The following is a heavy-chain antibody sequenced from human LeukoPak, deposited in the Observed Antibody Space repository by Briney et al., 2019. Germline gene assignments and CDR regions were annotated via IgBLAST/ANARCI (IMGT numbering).Heavy chain of an antibody. V-gene: IGHV3-23*01. CDR2: ISGSGGST. CDR1: GFTFSSYA. CDR3: AKRSRYCSNTSCSITPFDY. Sequence: PGGSLRLSCAASGFTFSSYAMSWVRQAPGKGLEWVSAISGSGGSTYYADSVKGRFTISRDNSKNTLYLQMNSLRAEDTAVYYCAKRSRYCSNTSCSITPFDYWGQGTLVTVSS. D-gene: IGHD2-2*01. J-gene: IGHJ4*02.